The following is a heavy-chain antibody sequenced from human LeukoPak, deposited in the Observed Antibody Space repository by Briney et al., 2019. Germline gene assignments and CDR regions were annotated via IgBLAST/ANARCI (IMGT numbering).Heavy chain of an antibody. Sequence: GGSLRLSCAASGSTFSSYAMSWVRQAPGKGLEWVSRISGGGDTTHYADSVKGRFTISRDNSKNTLYLQMNSLRADDTAIYYCAKVGPAASSGTTWEYWGQGTLVTASS. D-gene: IGHD1-1*01. V-gene: IGHV3-23*01. J-gene: IGHJ4*02. CDR2: ISGGGDTT. CDR1: GSTFSSYA. CDR3: AKVGPAASSGTTWEY.